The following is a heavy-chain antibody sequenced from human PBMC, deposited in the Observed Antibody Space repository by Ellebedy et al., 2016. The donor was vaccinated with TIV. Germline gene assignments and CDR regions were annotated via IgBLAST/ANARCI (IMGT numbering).Heavy chain of an antibody. CDR2: INKDGSEK. CDR1: GLIFSNVW. D-gene: IGHD3-16*01. J-gene: IGHJ4*01. Sequence: GGSLRLXCAASGLIFSNVWMGWVRQAPGKGLEWVANINKDGSEKYYADSMKGRFIISRDNAKNSSFLQMNSLRGDDAAMYYCTGRGGCNTSCSDHWGHGTVVSVSS. CDR3: TGRGGCNTSCSDH. V-gene: IGHV3-7*01.